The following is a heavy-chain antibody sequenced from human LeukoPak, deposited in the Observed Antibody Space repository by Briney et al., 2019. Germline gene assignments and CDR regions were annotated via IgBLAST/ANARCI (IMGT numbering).Heavy chain of an antibody. CDR1: GFTFSSYS. CDR2: ISSSSSYI. CDR3: ARDLEHDYMDV. D-gene: IGHD1/OR15-1a*01. J-gene: IGHJ6*03. Sequence: GGSLRLSCAASGFTFSSYSMNWVRQAPGKGPEWVSSISSSSSYIYYADSVKGRFTISRDNAKNSLYLQMNSLRAEDTAVYYCARDLEHDYMDVWGKGTTVTVSS. V-gene: IGHV3-21*01.